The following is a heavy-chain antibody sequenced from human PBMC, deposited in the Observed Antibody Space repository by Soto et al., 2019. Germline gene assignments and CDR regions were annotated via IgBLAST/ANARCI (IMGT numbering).Heavy chain of an antibody. V-gene: IGHV4-30-2*01. Sequence: SETLSLTCAVSGGSISSGGYSWSWIRQPPGKGLEWIGYIYHSGSTYYNPSLKSRVTISVDRSKNQFSLKLSSVTAADTAVYYCARLPGDYYYYGMDVWGQGTTVTVSS. CDR3: ARLPGDYYYYGMDV. D-gene: IGHD1-26*01. J-gene: IGHJ6*02. CDR1: GGSISSGGYS. CDR2: IYHSGST.